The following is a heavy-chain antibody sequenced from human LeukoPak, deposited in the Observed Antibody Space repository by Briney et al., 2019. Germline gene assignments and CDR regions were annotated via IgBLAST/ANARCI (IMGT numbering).Heavy chain of an antibody. Sequence: SETLSLTCTVSGGSISSYYWSWIRQPLGQGLEGIGYIYYSGSTNYNPSLKSRVTISVDTSKNQFSLKLSSVTAADTAVYYCASSYSSGWHDAFDIWGQGTMVTVSS. J-gene: IGHJ3*02. CDR3: ASSYSSGWHDAFDI. D-gene: IGHD6-19*01. CDR1: GGSISSYY. CDR2: IYYSGST. V-gene: IGHV4-59*01.